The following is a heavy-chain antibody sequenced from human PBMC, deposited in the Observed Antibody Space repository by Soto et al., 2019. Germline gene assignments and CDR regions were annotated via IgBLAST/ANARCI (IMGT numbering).Heavy chain of an antibody. Sequence: VGSLRLSCAASGFTFDEYAMHWVRQPPGKGLEWVSLISWDGSNRYYADSVQGRFTIPRDNSKYSLYLEMNSLRPEDTALYYCAKDISRGPTKNYDFWSGPDYWGQGTLVTVSS. CDR2: ISWDGSNR. J-gene: IGHJ4*02. CDR3: AKDISRGPTKNYDFWSGPDY. CDR1: GFTFDEYA. V-gene: IGHV3-43D*04. D-gene: IGHD3-3*01.